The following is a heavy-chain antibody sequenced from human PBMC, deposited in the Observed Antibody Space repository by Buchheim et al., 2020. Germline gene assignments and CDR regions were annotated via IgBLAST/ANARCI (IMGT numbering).Heavy chain of an antibody. CDR1: GISFSRYS. CDR2: IFDVATRT. CDR3: ASDLSGGGLDY. D-gene: IGHD2-15*01. V-gene: IGHV3-30*04. J-gene: IGHJ4*02. Sequence: QVQLVESGGGVVQPGRSLRLSCAASGISFSRYSMHWVRQAPDKGLEWVAVIFDVATRTNYAASGRGRFTFYRDNSRNTLYLQMGSLRLDDTAVFYCASDLSGGGLDYWGQGTL.